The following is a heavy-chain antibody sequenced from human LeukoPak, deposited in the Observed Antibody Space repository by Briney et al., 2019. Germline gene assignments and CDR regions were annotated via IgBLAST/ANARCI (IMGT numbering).Heavy chain of an antibody. CDR1: GFTFSSYS. CDR3: ARVSRGGVYYYGMDV. CDR2: ISSSSSYI. J-gene: IGHJ6*02. Sequence: GGSLRLSCAASGFTFSSYSMNWVRQAPGKGLEWVSSISSSSSYIYYADSVKGRFTISRDNAKNSLYLQMNSLRAEDTAVYYCARVSRGGVYYYGMDVWGQGTTVTVSS. D-gene: IGHD3-10*01. V-gene: IGHV3-21*01.